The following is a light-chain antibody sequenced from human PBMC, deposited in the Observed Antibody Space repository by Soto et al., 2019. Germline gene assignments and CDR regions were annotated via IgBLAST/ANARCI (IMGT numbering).Light chain of an antibody. CDR1: QSVFYSSKSKNS. Sequence: DIVMTQSPDSLAVSPGERATITCKSSQSVFYSSKSKNSVAWYQQKPGQPPKLLIYWASSRETGVPDRFSGSGSATDFTLTISSLQAEDVAVYYCQQYYNIPWTFGQGTKVEVK. CDR2: WAS. CDR3: QQYYNIPWT. V-gene: IGKV4-1*01. J-gene: IGKJ1*01.